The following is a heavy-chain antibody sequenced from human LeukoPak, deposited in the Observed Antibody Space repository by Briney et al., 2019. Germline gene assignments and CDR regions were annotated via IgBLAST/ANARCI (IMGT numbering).Heavy chain of an antibody. CDR3: ARGLSPYDSSGYYSPREYYFDY. V-gene: IGHV4-39*01. D-gene: IGHD3-22*01. CDR2: INYSAST. Sequence: SETLSLTCTVSVGSISSSSYYWGWIRQPPGKGLEWIGSINYSASTYYNPSLKSRVTISVDTSKIQFSLKLSSVTAAHTAVYYCARGLSPYDSSGYYSPREYYFDYWGQGTLVTVSA. J-gene: IGHJ4*02. CDR1: VGSISSSSYY.